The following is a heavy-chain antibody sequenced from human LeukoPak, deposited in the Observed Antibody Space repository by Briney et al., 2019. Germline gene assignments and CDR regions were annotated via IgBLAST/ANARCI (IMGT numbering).Heavy chain of an antibody. CDR3: ARVGDGYNLGAFDI. V-gene: IGHV3-21*01. CDR1: GFTFSSYS. D-gene: IGHD5-24*01. CDR2: ISSSSSYI. J-gene: IGHJ3*02. Sequence: GGSLRLFCAASGFTFSSYSMNWVRQAAGKGLEWVSSISSSSSYIYYADSVKGRFTISRDNAKNSLYLQMNSLRAEDTAVYYCARVGDGYNLGAFDIWGQGTMVTVSS.